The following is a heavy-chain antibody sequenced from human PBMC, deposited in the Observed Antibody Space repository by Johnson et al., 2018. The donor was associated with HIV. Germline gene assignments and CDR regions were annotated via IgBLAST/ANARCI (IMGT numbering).Heavy chain of an antibody. Sequence: KGLEWVANIKQDGSEKYYVDSVKGRFTISRDNAKNSLYLQMNSLRAEDTAVYYCARAPRWFNVFDIWGQGTMVTVSS. D-gene: IGHD4-23*01. J-gene: IGHJ3*02. V-gene: IGHV3-7*05. CDR3: ARAPRWFNVFDI. CDR2: IKQDGSEK.